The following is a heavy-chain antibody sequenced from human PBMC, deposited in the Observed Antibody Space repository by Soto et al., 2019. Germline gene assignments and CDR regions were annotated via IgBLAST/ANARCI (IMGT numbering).Heavy chain of an antibody. Sequence: QVQLVESGGGVVQPGRSLRLSCAASGFTFSSYGMHWVRQAPGKGLEWVAVISYDGSNKYYADSVKGRFTISRDNSKNSRDLQMNSLRAEDTAVYYCAKDRPGYSSSWYYFDYWGQGTLVTVSS. D-gene: IGHD6-13*01. J-gene: IGHJ4*02. CDR3: AKDRPGYSSSWYYFDY. CDR2: ISYDGSNK. V-gene: IGHV3-30*18. CDR1: GFTFSSYG.